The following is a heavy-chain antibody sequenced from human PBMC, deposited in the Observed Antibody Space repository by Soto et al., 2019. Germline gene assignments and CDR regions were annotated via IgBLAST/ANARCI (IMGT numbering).Heavy chain of an antibody. D-gene: IGHD6-13*01. V-gene: IGHV3-30*18. CDR3: AKEYGSTWIDH. CDR1: GFTFSTYG. J-gene: IGHJ4*02. CDR2: MSYDGTKE. Sequence: LRLSCTASGFTFSTYGMHWVRQAPGKGLEWVAAMSYDGTKEYYVDSVKGRFTISRDNSRNTLFLQLNSLRAEDTAVYYCAKEYGSTWIDHWGQGTLVTVSS.